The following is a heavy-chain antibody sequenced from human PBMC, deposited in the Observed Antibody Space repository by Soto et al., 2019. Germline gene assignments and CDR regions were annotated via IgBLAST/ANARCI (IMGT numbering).Heavy chain of an antibody. CDR2: IIPIFGTA. V-gene: IGHV1-69*13. Sequence: GASVKVSCKASGGTFSSYAISWVRQAPGQGLEWMGGIIPIFGTANYAQKFQGRVTITADESTSTAYMELSSLRSEDTAVYYCAESGSPTRMAFDIWGQGTMVTVSS. J-gene: IGHJ3*02. CDR3: AESGSPTRMAFDI. CDR1: GGTFSSYA. D-gene: IGHD1-26*01.